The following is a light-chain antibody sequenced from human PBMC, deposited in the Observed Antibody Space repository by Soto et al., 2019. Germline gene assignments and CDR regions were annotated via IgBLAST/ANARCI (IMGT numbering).Light chain of an antibody. V-gene: IGKV3-11*01. CDR1: QSVSSY. CDR2: DAS. J-gene: IGKJ2*01. CDR3: QQRSNWPPGSYT. Sequence: EIVLTQSPATLSLSPGERATLSCRASQSVSSYLAWYQQKPGQAPRLLIYDASNRATGIRARFSGSGSGTDFTLTISSLEPEDFAVYYCQQRSNWPPGSYTFGQGTKLEIK.